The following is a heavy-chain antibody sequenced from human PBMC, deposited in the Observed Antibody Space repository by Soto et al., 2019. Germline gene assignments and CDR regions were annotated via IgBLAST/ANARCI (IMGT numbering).Heavy chain of an antibody. Sequence: QVQLVESGGGVVQPGRSLRLSCAASGFTFSSYAMHWVRQAPGKGLEWVAVISYDGSNKYYADSVKGRFTISRDNSKNTLYLQMNSLRAEDTAVYYCARGGSGQQLVRTFDPWGQGTLVTVSS. CDR1: GFTFSSYA. J-gene: IGHJ5*02. V-gene: IGHV3-30-3*01. D-gene: IGHD6-13*01. CDR2: ISYDGSNK. CDR3: ARGGSGQQLVRTFDP.